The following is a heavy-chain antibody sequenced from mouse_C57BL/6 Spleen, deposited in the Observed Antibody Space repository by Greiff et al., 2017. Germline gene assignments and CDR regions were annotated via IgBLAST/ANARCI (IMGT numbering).Heavy chain of an antibody. CDR3: ARGGKEGYFDV. CDR2: INPNNGGT. J-gene: IGHJ1*03. CDR1: GYTFTDYY. D-gene: IGHD1-3*01. V-gene: IGHV1-26*01. Sequence: VQLQQSGPELVKPGASVKISCKASGYTFTDYYMNWVQQSHGKSLEWIGDINPNNGGTSYNQKFKGKATLTVDKSSSTAYMELRSLTSEDSAVYYCARGGKEGYFDVWGTGTTVTVAS.